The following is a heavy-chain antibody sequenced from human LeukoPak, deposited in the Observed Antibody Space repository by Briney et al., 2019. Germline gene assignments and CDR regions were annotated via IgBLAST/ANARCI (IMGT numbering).Heavy chain of an antibody. CDR2: ISYDGSNK. Sequence: PGGSLRLSCAASGFTFSSYGMHWVRQAPGKGLEWVAVISYDGSNKYYADSVKGRFTISRDNSKNTLYLQMNSLRAEDTAVYYCAKDSTWDAFDIWGQGTMVTVSS. CDR3: AKDSTWDAFDI. V-gene: IGHV3-30*18. J-gene: IGHJ3*02. D-gene: IGHD3-3*02. CDR1: GFTFSSYG.